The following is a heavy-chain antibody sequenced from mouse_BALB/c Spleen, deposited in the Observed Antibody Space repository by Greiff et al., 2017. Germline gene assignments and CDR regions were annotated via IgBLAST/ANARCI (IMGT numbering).Heavy chain of an antibody. Sequence: QVQLQQSGAELVKPGASVKLSCKASGYTFTSYWMHWVKQRPGQGLEWIGEIDPSDSYTNYNQKFKGKATLTVDKSSSTAYMQLSSLTSEDSAVYYCARRGATATGYAMDYWGQGTSVTVSS. CDR2: IDPSDSYT. V-gene: IGHV1-69*02. CDR3: ARRGATATGYAMDY. D-gene: IGHD1-2*01. CDR1: GYTFTSYW. J-gene: IGHJ4*01.